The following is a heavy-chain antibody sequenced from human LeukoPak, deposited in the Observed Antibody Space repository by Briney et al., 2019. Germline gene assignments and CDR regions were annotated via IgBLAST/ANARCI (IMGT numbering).Heavy chain of an antibody. CDR2: IYSGGST. J-gene: IGHJ5*02. CDR3: ARESRWKYCSSTSCYDWFDP. D-gene: IGHD2-2*01. CDR1: GFTVSSNY. V-gene: IGHV3-53*05. Sequence: GGSLRLSCAASGFTVSSNYMSWVRQAPGKGLEWVSVIYSGGSTYYADSVKGRFTISRDNSKNTLYLQMNSLRAEDTAVYYCARESRWKYCSSTSCYDWFDPWGQGTLVTVSS.